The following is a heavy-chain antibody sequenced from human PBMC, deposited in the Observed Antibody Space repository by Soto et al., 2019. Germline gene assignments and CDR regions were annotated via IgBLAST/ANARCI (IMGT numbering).Heavy chain of an antibody. Sequence: GGSLRLSCAASGFTFSSYSMNWVRQAPGKGLEWVSYISSSSSTIYYADSVKGRFTISRDNAKNSLYLQMNSLRAEDTAVYYCAKDLREMATIRPDYWGQGILVTVSS. D-gene: IGHD5-12*01. CDR2: ISSSSSTI. V-gene: IGHV3-48*01. J-gene: IGHJ4*02. CDR3: AKDLREMATIRPDY. CDR1: GFTFSSYS.